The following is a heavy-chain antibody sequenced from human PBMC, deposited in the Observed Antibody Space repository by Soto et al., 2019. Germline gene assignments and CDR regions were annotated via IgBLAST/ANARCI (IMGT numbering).Heavy chain of an antibody. CDR3: AKVSRKGAAIDFDY. J-gene: IGHJ4*02. CDR1: GYTFSNYD. Sequence: QVQLVQSGAELKKPGASVKVSCKASGYTFSNYDMNWVRQDTGQGPEWIGWVNPNNGDTGYAQKFQGRVTLTTDISTTTAYMALTSLRSEDTTIYYCAKVSRKGAAIDFDYWGQGTLITVAS. V-gene: IGHV1-8*01. D-gene: IGHD3-22*01. CDR2: VNPNNGDT.